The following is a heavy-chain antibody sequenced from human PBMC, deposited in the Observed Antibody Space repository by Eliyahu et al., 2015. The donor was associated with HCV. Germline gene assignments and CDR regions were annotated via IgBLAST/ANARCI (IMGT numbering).Heavy chain of an antibody. V-gene: IGHV3-7*01. CDR3: TRGTRDAY. CDR2: INQDGSEK. J-gene: IGHJ4*02. Sequence: EVQLVESGGGXVQPGGSLXLSCAASGFTFSSXWMSWVRQAPGKGLEWVANINQDGSEKSHVDSVKGRFTVSRDNAKNSLYLQMNGLRAEDTAVYYCTRGTRDAYWGQGTLVTVSS. CDR1: GFTFSSXW. D-gene: IGHD1-1*01.